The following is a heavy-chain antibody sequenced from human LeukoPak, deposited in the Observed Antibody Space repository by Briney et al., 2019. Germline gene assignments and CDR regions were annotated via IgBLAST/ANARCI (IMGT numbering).Heavy chain of an antibody. Sequence: GGSLRLSCAASGFIFKSYWMSWVRQAPGKGLEWVASIKQDVSEENYVDSVRGRFTISRDNAKKSLYLQMNSLRAEDTALYYCAREKPYYYMDVWGKGTTVTVSS. V-gene: IGHV3-7*03. CDR3: AREKPYYYMDV. CDR2: IKQDVSEE. J-gene: IGHJ6*03. CDR1: GFIFKSYW.